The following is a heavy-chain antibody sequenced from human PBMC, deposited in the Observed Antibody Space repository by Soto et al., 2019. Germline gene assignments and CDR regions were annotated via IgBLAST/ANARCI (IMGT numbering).Heavy chain of an antibody. CDR2: INHSGST. CDR3: ARGRRANIGRDAFDI. V-gene: IGHV4-34*01. CDR1: GGSFSGYY. Sequence: PSETLSLTCAVYGGSFSGYYWSWIRQPPGKGLEWIGEINHSGSTNYNPSLKSRVTISVDTSKNQFSLKLSSVTAADTAVYYCARGRRANIGRDAFDIWGQGTMVTVSS. J-gene: IGHJ3*02. D-gene: IGHD5-12*01.